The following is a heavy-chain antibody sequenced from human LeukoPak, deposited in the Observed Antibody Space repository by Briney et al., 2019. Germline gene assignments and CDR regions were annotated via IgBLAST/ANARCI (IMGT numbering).Heavy chain of an antibody. Sequence: SETLSLTCTVSGYSISSGYYWGWIRQPPGKGLEWIGSIYHSGSTYYNPSLKSRVTISVDTSKNQFSLKLSSVTAADTAVYYCAKDRSSSPIYYYDSSGGITGAFDIWGQGTMVTVSS. J-gene: IGHJ3*02. CDR2: IYHSGST. CDR1: GYSISSGYY. V-gene: IGHV4-38-2*02. CDR3: AKDRSSSPIYYYDSSGGITGAFDI. D-gene: IGHD3-22*01.